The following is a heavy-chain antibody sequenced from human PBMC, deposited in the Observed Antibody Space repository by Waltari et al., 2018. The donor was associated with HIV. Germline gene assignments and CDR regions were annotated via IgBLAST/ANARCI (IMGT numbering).Heavy chain of an antibody. CDR1: GDSISSSSSY. Sequence: QLQLQESGPGVVQPSETLSLTCSVSGDSISSSSSYWGWLRQPPGKGLEWIGNIFYSGSTYYNPSLKSRVTMSLDTSKNQFSLKVTSVTAADTAVYYCARNPVSFYSDSSNYPFDYWGQGTLVTVSS. V-gene: IGHV4-39*07. J-gene: IGHJ4*02. D-gene: IGHD3-22*01. CDR3: ARNPVSFYSDSSNYPFDY. CDR2: IFYSGST.